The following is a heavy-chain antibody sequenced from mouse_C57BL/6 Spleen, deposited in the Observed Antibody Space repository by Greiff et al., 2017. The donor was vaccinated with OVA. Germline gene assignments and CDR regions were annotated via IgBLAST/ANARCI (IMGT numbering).Heavy chain of an antibody. CDR3: ATVVATDAMDY. D-gene: IGHD1-1*01. Sequence: VQLQQPGAELVRPGSSVKLSCKASGYTFTSYWMHWVKQRPIQGLEWIGNIDPSDSETHYNQKFKDKATLTVDKSSSTAYMQLSSLTSEASAVYYCATVVATDAMDYWGQGTSVTVSS. J-gene: IGHJ4*01. V-gene: IGHV1-52*01. CDR1: GYTFTSYW. CDR2: IDPSDSET.